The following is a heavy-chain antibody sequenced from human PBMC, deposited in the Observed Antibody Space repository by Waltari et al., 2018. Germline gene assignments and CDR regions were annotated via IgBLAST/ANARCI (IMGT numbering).Heavy chain of an antibody. Sequence: EVQLVESGGGLVQPGGSLRLSCAASGFTFSSHWIHWVRQAPGKGLVWVSRINSDGSSTSYADSVKGRFTISRDNAKNTLYLQMNSLRAEDTAVYYCAREVAAWDSFDYWGQGTLVTVSS. CDR3: AREVAAWDSFDY. CDR1: GFTFSSHW. J-gene: IGHJ4*02. D-gene: IGHD6-13*01. V-gene: IGHV3-74*01. CDR2: INSDGSST.